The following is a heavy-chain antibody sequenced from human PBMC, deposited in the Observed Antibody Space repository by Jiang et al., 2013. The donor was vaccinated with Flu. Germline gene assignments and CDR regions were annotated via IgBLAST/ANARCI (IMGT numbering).Heavy chain of an antibody. Sequence: GAEVKKPGSSVRVSCKASGGSFRNVISWVRQAPGQGLEWMGRIIPSLGIVHFAQNFQDRVTITADKSTGAGYMELYSLRSQDTAVYYCAKETIEMPTTDLVFNYHGMDVWGKGTTVTVSS. CDR3: AKETIEMPTTDLVFNYHGMDV. D-gene: IGHD5-24*01. CDR2: IIPSLGIV. CDR1: GGSFRNV. V-gene: IGHV1-69*04. J-gene: IGHJ6*04.